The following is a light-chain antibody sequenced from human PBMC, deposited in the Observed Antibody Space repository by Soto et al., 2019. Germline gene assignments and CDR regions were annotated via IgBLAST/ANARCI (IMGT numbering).Light chain of an antibody. CDR3: SSYKFSTTLRV. CDR2: EVT. J-gene: IGLJ3*02. CDR1: TNDIGSYNY. V-gene: IGLV2-14*01. Sequence: SVLTQPASVSGSPGQSITLSCAGTTNDIGSYNYVSWFQQHPGEAPKLIIFEVTHRPSGISTRFSGSKSGNTASLTISDLQAEDEALYYCSSYKFSTTLRVFGGGTKVTVL.